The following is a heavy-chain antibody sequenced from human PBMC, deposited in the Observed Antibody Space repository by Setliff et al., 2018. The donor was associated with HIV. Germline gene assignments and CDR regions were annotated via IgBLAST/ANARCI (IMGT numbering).Heavy chain of an antibody. V-gene: IGHV4-4*08. J-gene: IGHJ4*01. D-gene: IGHD1-26*01. CDR1: GGSIRSFF. CDR3: ASHLPPYSGNFDY. Sequence: PSETLSLTCTVSGGSIRSFFWSWIRQPPGKGLEWIGHIYTSGSTNYNPSLKSRVTMSVDTSKNQFSLNLSSVTAADTAVYYCASHLPPYSGNFDYWGHGTLVTVS. CDR2: IYTSGST.